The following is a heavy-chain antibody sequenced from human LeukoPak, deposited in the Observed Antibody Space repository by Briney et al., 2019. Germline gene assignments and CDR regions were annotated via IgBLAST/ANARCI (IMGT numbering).Heavy chain of an antibody. CDR2: ISSSSSYI. CDR3: AREGIMITFGGVIRRGYNYGMDV. D-gene: IGHD3-16*02. V-gene: IGHV3-21*01. Sequence: GGSLRLSCAASGFTFSSYSMNWVRQAPGKGLEWVSSISSSSSYIHYADSVKGRFTISRDNAKNSLYLQMNSLRAEDTAVYYCAREGIMITFGGVIRRGYNYGMDVWGQGTTVTVSS. CDR1: GFTFSSYS. J-gene: IGHJ6*02.